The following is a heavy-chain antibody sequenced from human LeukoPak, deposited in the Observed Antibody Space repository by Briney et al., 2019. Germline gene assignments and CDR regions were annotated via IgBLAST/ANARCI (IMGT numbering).Heavy chain of an antibody. D-gene: IGHD5-24*01. CDR2: ITGGGSYI. CDR1: GFTFSTYT. V-gene: IGHV3-21*01. J-gene: IGHJ4*02. Sequence: GGSLRLSCAASGFTFSTYTMNWVRQAPGKGLEWVSSITGGGSYIHYADSVKGRFTISRDNAKNSMYLRMNSLRADDTAVYYCARSRDGYNPLDNWGQGTLVTVSS. CDR3: ARSRDGYNPLDN.